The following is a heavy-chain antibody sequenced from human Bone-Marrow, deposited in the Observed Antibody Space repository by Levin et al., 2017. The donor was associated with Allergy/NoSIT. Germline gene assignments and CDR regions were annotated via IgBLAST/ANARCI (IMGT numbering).Heavy chain of an antibody. J-gene: IGHJ5*02. Sequence: KISCKASGFTFTSSAVQWVRQARGQRLEWIGWIVVGSGNTNYAQKFQERVTITRDMSTSTAYMELSSLRSEDTAVYYCAAKQWLVNWFDPWGQGTLVTVSS. CDR1: GFTFTSSA. CDR3: AAKQWLVNWFDP. D-gene: IGHD6-19*01. CDR2: IVVGSGNT. V-gene: IGHV1-58*01.